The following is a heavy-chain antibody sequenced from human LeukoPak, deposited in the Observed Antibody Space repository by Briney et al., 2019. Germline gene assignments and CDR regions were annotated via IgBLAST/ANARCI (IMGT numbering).Heavy chain of an antibody. CDR3: ARVDILTGYYFFDS. CDR1: GYTFTSYG. D-gene: IGHD3-9*01. CDR2: ISSNDGNT. Sequence: ASVKVSCKASGYTFTSYGISWVRQAPGQGLEWMGWISSNDGNTYYVQNFQGRVTMTTDTSTSTAYIELRSLRSDDTAVYYCARVDILTGYYFFDSWGQGTLVTVSS. J-gene: IGHJ4*02. V-gene: IGHV1-18*01.